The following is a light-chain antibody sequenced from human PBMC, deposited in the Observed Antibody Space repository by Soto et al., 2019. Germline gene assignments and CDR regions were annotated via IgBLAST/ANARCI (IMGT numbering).Light chain of an antibody. CDR2: DAS. V-gene: IGKV1-5*01. J-gene: IGKJ4*01. CDR1: QSISSW. CDR3: QQYNSYQLT. Sequence: DIQMTQSPSTLSASVGDRVTITCRASQSISSWLAWYQQKPGKAPKLLIYDASSLESGVPSRFSGSGSGTEFTLPISSLQPDDFATYYCQQYNSYQLTFGGGTKVEIK.